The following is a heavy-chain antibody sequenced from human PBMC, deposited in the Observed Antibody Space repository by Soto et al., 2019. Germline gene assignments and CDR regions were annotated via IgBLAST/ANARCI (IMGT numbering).Heavy chain of an antibody. V-gene: IGHV3-30-3*01. CDR3: ARDGQRFGELLYAHAAFDI. CDR1: GFTFSSYA. CDR2: ISYDGSKK. Sequence: GGSLRLSCAASGFTFSSYAMHWVRQAPGKGLEWVAVISYDGSKKYYADSVKGRFTISRDNSKNTLYLQMNSLRAEDTAVYYCARDGQRFGELLYAHAAFDIWGQGTMVTVSS. J-gene: IGHJ3*02. D-gene: IGHD3-10*01.